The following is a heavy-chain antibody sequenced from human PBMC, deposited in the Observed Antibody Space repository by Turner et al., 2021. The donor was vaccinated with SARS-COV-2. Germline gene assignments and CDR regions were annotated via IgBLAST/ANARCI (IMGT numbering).Heavy chain of an antibody. CDR3: ARWAYFDSSGYYPSHFDY. CDR2: ISSSSSYI. D-gene: IGHD3-22*01. Sequence: EVQLVESGGGLVKPGGSLRLSCAASGFAFSSYSMNWVRVAPGKGLEWVSSISSSSSYIYYADSVKGRFTISRDNAKTSLYLQMNSLRAEDTAVYYCARWAYFDSSGYYPSHFDYWGQGTLVTVSS. J-gene: IGHJ4*02. CDR1: GFAFSSYS. V-gene: IGHV3-21*01.